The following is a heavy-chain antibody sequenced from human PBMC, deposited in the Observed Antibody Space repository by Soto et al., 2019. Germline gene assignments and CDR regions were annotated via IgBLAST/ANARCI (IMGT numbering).Heavy chain of an antibody. Sequence: SETLSLTCTVSGGSISSSSYYWGWIRQPPGKGLEWIGSIYYSGSTYYNPSLKSRVTISVDTSKNQFSLKLSSVTAVDTAVYYCARRNSTVYYGMDVWGQGTTVTVSS. D-gene: IGHD4-4*01. CDR3: ARRNSTVYYGMDV. CDR2: IYYSGST. V-gene: IGHV4-39*01. J-gene: IGHJ6*02. CDR1: GGSISSSSYY.